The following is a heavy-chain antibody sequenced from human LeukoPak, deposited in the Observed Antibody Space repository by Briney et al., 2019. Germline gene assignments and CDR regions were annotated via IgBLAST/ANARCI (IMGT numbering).Heavy chain of an antibody. V-gene: IGHV3-48*03. CDR3: AGEAGRDGVF. CDR2: TSYSGSTT. D-gene: IGHD5-24*01. Sequence: GGSLRLSCAASGFTFTNFEMNWVRQAPGKGLEWVSYTSYSGSTTSYADSVKGRFTISRDNAKNSLYLQMNSLRAEDTAVYYCAGEAGRDGVFWGQGTLVTVSS. J-gene: IGHJ4*02. CDR1: GFTFTNFE.